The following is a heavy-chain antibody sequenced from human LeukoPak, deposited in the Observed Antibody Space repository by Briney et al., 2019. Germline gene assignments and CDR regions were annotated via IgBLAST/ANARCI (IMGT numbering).Heavy chain of an antibody. V-gene: IGHV1-69*05. J-gene: IGHJ2*01. Sequence: SVKVSCKASGGTFSSYAISWVRQAPGQGLEWMGRIIPIFGTANYAQKFQGRVTITTDESTSTAYMELSSLRSEDTAVYYCARVNKWELVAGWYFDLWGRGTQVTVSS. CDR3: ARVNKWELVAGWYFDL. CDR2: IIPIFGTA. D-gene: IGHD1-26*01. CDR1: GGTFSSYA.